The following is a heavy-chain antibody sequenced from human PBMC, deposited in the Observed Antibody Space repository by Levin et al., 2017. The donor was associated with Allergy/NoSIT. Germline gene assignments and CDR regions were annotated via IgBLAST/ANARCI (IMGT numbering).Heavy chain of an antibody. D-gene: IGHD6-13*01. Sequence: GESLKISCKASGYSFISYYIHWVRQAPGQGLEWMGIIDPNGGSTTYAQKFQGRVTMTRDTSTSTVYMDLSSLRSDDTAVYYCARVLIEGCTWSDEDYWGQGTLVTVSS. CDR1: GYSFISYY. CDR2: IDPNGGST. V-gene: IGHV1-46*01. CDR3: ARVLIEGCTWSDEDY. J-gene: IGHJ4*02.